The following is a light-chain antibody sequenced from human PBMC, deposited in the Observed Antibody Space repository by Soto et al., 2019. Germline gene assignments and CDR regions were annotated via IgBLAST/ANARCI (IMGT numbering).Light chain of an antibody. Sequence: QSVLTQPASVSGSPGQSITISCTGTSSDVGAYDYVSWYQQHPDKAPKLMIYEVSNRPSGVSNRFYGSKSVNTATLTISGLQADDEADYYCSSYKSSSTRVFGTGTKVTVL. CDR1: SSDVGAYDY. CDR3: SSYKSSSTRV. CDR2: EVS. V-gene: IGLV2-14*03. J-gene: IGLJ1*01.